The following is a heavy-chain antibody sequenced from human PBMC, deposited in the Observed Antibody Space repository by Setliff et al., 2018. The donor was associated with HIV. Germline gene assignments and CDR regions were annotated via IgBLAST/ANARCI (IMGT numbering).Heavy chain of an antibody. V-gene: IGHV4-61*02. CDR3: TRQSPVAGSGAFDI. Sequence: SETLSLTCTVTGDSISSGGYYWSWIRQPAGQGLEWIGRIYTSGNTNYNPSTNYNPSLKSRITISLETSRNQFSLRVTSVTATDTAVYYCTRQSPVAGSGAFDIWGQGTMVTVSS. CDR1: GDSISSGGYY. CDR2: IYTSGNTNYNPST. D-gene: IGHD6-19*01. J-gene: IGHJ3*02.